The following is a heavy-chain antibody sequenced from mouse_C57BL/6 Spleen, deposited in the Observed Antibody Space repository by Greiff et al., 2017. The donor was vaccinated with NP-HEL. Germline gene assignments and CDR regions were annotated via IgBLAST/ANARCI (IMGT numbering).Heavy chain of an antibody. CDR1: GYTFTDYY. J-gene: IGHJ4*01. Sequence: VKLQESGPELVKPGASVKISCKASGYTFTDYYINWVKQRPGQGLEWIGWIFPGSGSTYYNEKFKGKATLTVDKSSSTAYMLLSSLTSEDSAVYFCARGLYDGYYIYAMDYWGQGTSVTVSS. CDR3: ARGLYDGYYIYAMDY. CDR2: IFPGSGST. D-gene: IGHD2-3*01. V-gene: IGHV1-75*01.